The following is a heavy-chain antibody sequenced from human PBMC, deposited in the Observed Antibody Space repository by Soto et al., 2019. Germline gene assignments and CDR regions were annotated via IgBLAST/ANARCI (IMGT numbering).Heavy chain of an antibody. CDR1: GFTFSNYD. Sequence: QVQLVESGGGVVQPGRSLRLSCAASGFTFSNYDMHWVRQAPGKGLEWVAVISFDGSNKYYADSVKGRFTISRDNSKNTRYLQMNSLRAEDTAVYYCAKSGSYYEFDYWGQGTLVTVSS. CDR2: ISFDGSNK. J-gene: IGHJ4*02. V-gene: IGHV3-30*18. D-gene: IGHD1-26*01. CDR3: AKSGSYYEFDY.